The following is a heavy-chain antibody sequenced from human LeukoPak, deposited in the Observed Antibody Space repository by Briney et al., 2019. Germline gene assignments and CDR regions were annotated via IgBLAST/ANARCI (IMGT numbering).Heavy chain of an antibody. CDR3: ARGGWLLLRKFFDY. Sequence: PSETLSLTCTVSGYPISSGYYWGWIRQPPGKGLEWIGGIYHRGSTNYNPSLKSRVTISVDTSKNQFSLKLSSVTAADTAVYYCARGGWLLLRKFFDYWGQGTLVTVSS. J-gene: IGHJ4*02. CDR1: GYPISSGYY. D-gene: IGHD3-22*01. V-gene: IGHV4-38-2*02. CDR2: IYHRGST.